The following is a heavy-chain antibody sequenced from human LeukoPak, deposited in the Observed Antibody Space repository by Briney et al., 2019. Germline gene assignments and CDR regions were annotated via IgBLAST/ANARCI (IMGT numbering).Heavy chain of an antibody. V-gene: IGHV1-69*05. CDR3: ASRFCTYYYDSSGCGGLDY. CDR2: IIPIFGTA. J-gene: IGHJ4*02. Sequence: SVNVSCKASGGTFSSYAISWVRQAPGQGLEWMGGIIPIFGTANYAQKFQGRVTITTDESTSTAYMELSRLISEDTAVYYCASRFCTYYYDSSGCGGLDYWGQGTLATVSS. D-gene: IGHD3-22*01. CDR1: GGTFSSYA.